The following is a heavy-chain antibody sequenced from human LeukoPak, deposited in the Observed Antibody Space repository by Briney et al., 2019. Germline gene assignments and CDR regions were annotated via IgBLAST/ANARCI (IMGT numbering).Heavy chain of an antibody. CDR2: ISWNSGSI. V-gene: IGHV3-9*01. D-gene: IGHD6-13*01. CDR1: GFTFDDYA. Sequence: GGSLRLSCAASGFTFDDYAMHWVRQAPGKGLEWVSGISWNSGSIGYADSVKGRFTISRDNAKNSLYLQMNSLRAEDTALYYCAKAGSWYGSYYFDYWGQGILVTVSS. J-gene: IGHJ4*02. CDR3: AKAGSWYGSYYFDY.